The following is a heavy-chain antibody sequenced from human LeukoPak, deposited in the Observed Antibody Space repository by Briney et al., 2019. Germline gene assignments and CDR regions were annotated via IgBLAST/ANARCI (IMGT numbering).Heavy chain of an antibody. V-gene: IGHV3-66*01. CDR2: IYSGGST. CDR3: TYYYGSGSLYYYYGMDV. J-gene: IGHJ6*02. CDR1: GFTVSSNY. Sequence: GRSLRLSCAASGFTVSSNYMSWVRQAPGKGLEWVSVIYSGGSTYYADSVKGRFTISRDNSKNTLYLQMNSLRAEDTAVYYCTYYYGSGSLYYYYGMDVWGQGTTVTVSS. D-gene: IGHD3-10*01.